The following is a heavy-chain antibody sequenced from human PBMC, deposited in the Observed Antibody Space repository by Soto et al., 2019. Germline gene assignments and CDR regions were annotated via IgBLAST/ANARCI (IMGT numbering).Heavy chain of an antibody. V-gene: IGHV1-69*04. J-gene: IGHJ5*02. Sequence: GASVKVSCKASGGTFSSYTISWVRQAPGQGLEWMGRIIPILGIANYAQKFQGRVTITADKSTSTAYMELSSLRSEDTAVYYCAREIVVVVAAKDNWFDPWGQGTLVTVSS. D-gene: IGHD2-15*01. CDR1: GGTFSSYT. CDR3: AREIVVVVAAKDNWFDP. CDR2: IIPILGIA.